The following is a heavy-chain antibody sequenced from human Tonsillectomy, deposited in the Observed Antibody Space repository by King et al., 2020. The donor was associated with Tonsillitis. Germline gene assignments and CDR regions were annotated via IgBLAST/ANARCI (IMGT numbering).Heavy chain of an antibody. CDR1: RFTFSSFG. Sequence: QLVQSGGGVVQPGGSLRLSCAASRFTFSSFGMHWVRQAPGKGLEWISFIPYDGTNKFYADSVKGRFTISRDNSKNTLYLQMNSLSPEDTAVYYCAKDGWIRQRNSGDYFDYWGQGTLVTVSS. CDR2: IPYDGTNK. V-gene: IGHV3-30*02. CDR3: AKDGWIRQRNSGDYFDY. D-gene: IGHD1-26*01. J-gene: IGHJ4*02.